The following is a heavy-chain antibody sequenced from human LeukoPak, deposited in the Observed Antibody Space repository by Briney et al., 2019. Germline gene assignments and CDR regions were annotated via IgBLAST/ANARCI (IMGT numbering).Heavy chain of an antibody. CDR3: ARDANYYDSSGLDY. CDR2: IYYSGST. Sequence: SETLSLTCTVSGGSISSGGYYWSWIRQHPGKGLEWIGYIYYSGSTYYNPSPKSRVTISVDTSKNQFSLKLSSVTAADTAVYYCARDANYYDSSGLDYWGQGTLVTVSS. V-gene: IGHV4-31*03. D-gene: IGHD3-22*01. J-gene: IGHJ4*02. CDR1: GGSISSGGYY.